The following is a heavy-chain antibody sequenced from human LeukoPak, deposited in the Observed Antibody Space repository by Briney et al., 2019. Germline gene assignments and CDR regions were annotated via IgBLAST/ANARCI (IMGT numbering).Heavy chain of an antibody. Sequence: GGSLRLSCAASGFSFGEYYITWIRQAPGKGLESVSYISSSGSTIHYADSVKGRFTVSRDNPKNSVYLQMNSLRAEDTAVYYCARRGQLIIPYHGLDAWGQGTTVIASS. CDR2: ISSSGSTI. V-gene: IGHV3-11*01. J-gene: IGHJ6*02. D-gene: IGHD2-2*01. CDR3: ARRGQLIIPYHGLDA. CDR1: GFSFGEYY.